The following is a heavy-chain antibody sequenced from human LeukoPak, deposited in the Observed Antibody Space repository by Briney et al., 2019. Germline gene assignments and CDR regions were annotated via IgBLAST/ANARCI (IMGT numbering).Heavy chain of an antibody. V-gene: IGHV3-23*01. J-gene: IGHJ4*02. CDR2: ISGSGGST. CDR1: GFTFSSYA. CDR3: AKVPYYDILTGYYDY. D-gene: IGHD3-9*01. Sequence: PGGSLRLSCAASGFTFSSYAMSWVRQAPGEGLEWVSAISGSGGSTYYADSVKGRLTISRDNSKNTLYLQMNSLRAEDTAVYYCAKVPYYDILTGYYDYWGQGTLVTVSS.